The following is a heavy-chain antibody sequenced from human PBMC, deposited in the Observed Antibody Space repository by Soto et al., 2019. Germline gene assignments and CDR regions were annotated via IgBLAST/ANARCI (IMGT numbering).Heavy chain of an antibody. CDR2: MYPGDSDT. CDR3: TRLPRDCNKTSCYYADH. Sequence: RGESLKISCRGSGYDFNTNWFGWVRQLPGRGLEWVGIMYPGDSDTRYNPSLQGHVTLSVDVTVSTAFLQWRSLGTSDTGMYFCTRLPRDCNKTSCYYADHWGQGTQVTVSS. V-gene: IGHV5-51*01. D-gene: IGHD3-3*01. J-gene: IGHJ4*02. CDR1: GYDFNTNW.